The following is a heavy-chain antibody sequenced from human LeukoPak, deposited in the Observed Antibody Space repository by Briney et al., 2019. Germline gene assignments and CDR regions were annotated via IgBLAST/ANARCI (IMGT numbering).Heavy chain of an antibody. V-gene: IGHV4-31*03. CDR1: GGSISSGGYY. CDR2: IYYSGST. D-gene: IGHD3-22*01. CDR3: ARESHYYDSSGAAESY. J-gene: IGHJ4*02. Sequence: PSETLSLTCTVSGGSISSGGYYWSWIRQHPGKGLEWIGYIYYSGSTYYNPSLKSRVTISVDTSKNQFSLKLSSVTAADTAVYYCARESHYYDSSGAAESYWGQGTLVTVSS.